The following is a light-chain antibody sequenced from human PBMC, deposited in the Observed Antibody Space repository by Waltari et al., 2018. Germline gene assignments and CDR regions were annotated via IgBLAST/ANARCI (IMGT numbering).Light chain of an antibody. CDR1: QSVSSY. V-gene: IGKV3-11*01. Sequence: EIVLTQSPATLSLSPGERATLSCRASQSVSSYLAWYQQKPGQAPRLHIYDASNTATGSRARLRCSGSGTDFTLTISSREPEDFAVDYCQQRSNWPPYTFGQGTKLEIK. CDR3: QQRSNWPPYT. CDR2: DAS. J-gene: IGKJ2*01.